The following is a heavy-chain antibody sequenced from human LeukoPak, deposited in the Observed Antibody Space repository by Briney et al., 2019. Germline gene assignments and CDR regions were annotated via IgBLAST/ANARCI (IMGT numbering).Heavy chain of an antibody. Sequence: SETLSLTCTVSGGSISNRNYYWGWIRQPPGKGLEWIGTIYYSGSTYYNPSLKSRVTISLDTSKNQFSLKLSSVTAADTAVYFCARDPGGWLQPLFGYWAQGTLVTVSS. CDR2: IYYSGST. V-gene: IGHV4-39*07. J-gene: IGHJ4*02. CDR3: ARDPGGWLQPLFGY. D-gene: IGHD5-24*01. CDR1: GGSISNRNYY.